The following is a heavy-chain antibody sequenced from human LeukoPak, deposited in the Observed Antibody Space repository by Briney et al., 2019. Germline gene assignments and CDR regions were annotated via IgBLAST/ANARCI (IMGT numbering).Heavy chain of an antibody. J-gene: IGHJ4*02. CDR1: GYTFTNYY. CDR2: INPSGGRT. V-gene: IGHV1-46*01. CDR3: ARVRELATPSYYFDY. Sequence: ASVKVSCKASGYTFTNYYIHWVRQAPGQGLEWMGIINPSGGRTSYAQRFQGRVTMTRDTSTSTVYMELSSLRSEDTAVYYCARVRELATPSYYFDYWGQGTLVTVS. D-gene: IGHD5-24*01.